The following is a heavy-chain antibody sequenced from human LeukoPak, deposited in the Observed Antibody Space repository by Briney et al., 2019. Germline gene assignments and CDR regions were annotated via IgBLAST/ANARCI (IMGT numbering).Heavy chain of an antibody. D-gene: IGHD6-13*01. V-gene: IGHV3-23*01. Sequence: GGSLRLSCAASGFTFSGYAMSWVRQAPGKGLEWISAIGDSGGYTMYADSVQGRFTISRDNSKNTLSLQMNSLRAEDTAVYYCAKDEATAGKNYWGQGTLVTVSS. J-gene: IGHJ4*02. CDR3: AKDEATAGKNY. CDR2: IGDSGGYT. CDR1: GFTFSGYA.